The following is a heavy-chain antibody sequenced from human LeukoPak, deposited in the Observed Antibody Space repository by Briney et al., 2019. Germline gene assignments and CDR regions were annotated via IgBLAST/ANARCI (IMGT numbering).Heavy chain of an antibody. CDR3: ARLGSGYYFAFDL. V-gene: IGHV3-48*03. CDR1: GFTFSSYE. Sequence: GGSLRLSCAASGFTFSSYEMNWVRQAPGKGLEWVSYISSSGSTIYYADSVKGRFTISRDNAKNSLYLQMNSLRDADTAVYYCARLGSGYYFAFDLWGRGTLVTVSS. CDR2: ISSSGSTI. J-gene: IGHJ2*01. D-gene: IGHD3-22*01.